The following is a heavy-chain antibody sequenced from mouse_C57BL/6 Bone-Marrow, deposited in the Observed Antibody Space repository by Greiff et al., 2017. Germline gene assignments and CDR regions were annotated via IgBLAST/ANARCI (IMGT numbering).Heavy chain of an antibody. CDR1: GYTFTSYW. D-gene: IGHD1-1*01. V-gene: IGHV1-7*01. CDR2: ITPSSGYT. Sequence: QVHVKQSGAELAKPGASVKLSCHASGYTFTSYWMHWVKQRPGQGLEWIGYITPSSGYTKYNQKFKDKATVTADKSSSTAYMQLSSLTYEDSAVYYCASDYYGSSPWFAYWGQGTLVTVSA. CDR3: ASDYYGSSPWFAY. J-gene: IGHJ3*01.